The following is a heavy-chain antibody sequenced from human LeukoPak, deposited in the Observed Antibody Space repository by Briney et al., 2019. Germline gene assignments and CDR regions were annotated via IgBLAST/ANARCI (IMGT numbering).Heavy chain of an antibody. V-gene: IGHV4-38-2*01. CDR3: ARLGYCSGGSCPGY. CDR2: IYHSGST. D-gene: IGHD2-15*01. J-gene: IGHJ4*02. Sequence: PSETLSLTCAVSGYSISSGYYWGWFRQPPAKGLEWIGSIYHSGSTYYNPSLKTLVTISVDTSKNQFSLKLSSVTAADTAVYYCARLGYCSGGSCPGYWGQGTLVTVSS. CDR1: GYSISSGYY.